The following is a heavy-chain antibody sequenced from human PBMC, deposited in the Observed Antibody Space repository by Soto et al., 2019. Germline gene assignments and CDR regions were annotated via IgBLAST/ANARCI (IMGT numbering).Heavy chain of an antibody. CDR2: ISSSSSYI. J-gene: IGHJ4*02. CDR3: ARADGDYVPIDY. V-gene: IGHV3-21*01. Sequence: LRLSCAASGFTFSSYSMNWVRQAPGKGLEWVSSISSSSSYIYYADSVKGRFTISRDNAKNSLYLQMNSLRAEDTAVYYCARADGDYVPIDYWGQGTLVTVSS. CDR1: GFTFSSYS. D-gene: IGHD4-17*01.